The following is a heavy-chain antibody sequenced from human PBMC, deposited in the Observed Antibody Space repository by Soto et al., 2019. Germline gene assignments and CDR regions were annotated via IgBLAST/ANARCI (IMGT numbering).Heavy chain of an antibody. CDR1: GFTFSSYG. V-gene: IGHV3-30*18. J-gene: IGHJ4*02. CDR2: ISYDGSNK. CDR3: AKDPGYCGGDCYTLFDY. Sequence: AGGSLRLSCAASGFTFSSYGMHWVRQAPGKGLEWVAVISYDGSNKYYADSVKGRFTISRDNSKNTLYLQMNSLRAEDTAVYYCAKDPGYCGGDCYTLFDYWGQGTLVTVSS. D-gene: IGHD2-21*02.